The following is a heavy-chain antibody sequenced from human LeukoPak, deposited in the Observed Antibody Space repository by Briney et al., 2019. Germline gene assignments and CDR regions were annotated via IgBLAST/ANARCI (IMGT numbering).Heavy chain of an antibody. CDR3: AKRTPRYLEDAFDI. V-gene: IGHV3-23*01. D-gene: IGHD1-20*01. Sequence: PGGSLRLSCAASGFTFSDYAMSWVRQAPGKGLEWVSAISGSGNTYYADSVKGRFTVSRDNSKNTLYLQMNSLRAEDTAVFYCAKRTPRYLEDAFDIWGQGTMVTVSS. J-gene: IGHJ3*02. CDR1: GFTFSDYA. CDR2: ISGSGNT.